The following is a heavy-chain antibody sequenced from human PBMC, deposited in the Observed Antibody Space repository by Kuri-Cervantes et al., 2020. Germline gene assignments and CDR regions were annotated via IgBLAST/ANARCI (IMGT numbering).Heavy chain of an antibody. J-gene: IGHJ6*03. CDR3: ARASYDFWSGYYPYYYYMDV. D-gene: IGHD3-3*01. Sequence: ESLKISCAVYGGSFSGYYWSWIRQPPEKGLEWIGEINHSGSTNYNPSLKSRVTISVDTSKNQFSLKLSSVTAADTAVYYCARASYDFWSGYYPYYYYMDVRGKGTTVTVSS. V-gene: IGHV4-34*01. CDR2: INHSGST. CDR1: GGSFSGYY.